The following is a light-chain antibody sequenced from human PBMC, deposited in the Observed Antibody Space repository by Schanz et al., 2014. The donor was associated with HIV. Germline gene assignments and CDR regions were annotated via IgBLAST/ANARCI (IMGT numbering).Light chain of an antibody. CDR2: DVN. V-gene: IGLV2-14*03. CDR3: CSYTGNYHWV. CDR1: SSDVGVYNY. J-gene: IGLJ3*02. Sequence: QSALTQPASVSGSPGQSIPISCTGTSSDVGVYNYVSWYQQHPGKAPKLMIYDVNNRPSGVSNRFSGSKSGNTASLTISGLQAEDEADYYCCSYTGNYHWVFGGGTKLTVL.